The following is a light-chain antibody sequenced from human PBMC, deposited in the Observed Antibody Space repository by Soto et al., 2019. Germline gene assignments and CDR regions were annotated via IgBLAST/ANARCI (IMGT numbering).Light chain of an antibody. J-gene: IGKJ5*01. V-gene: IGKV3-15*01. CDR1: QGVSSY. CDR2: GAS. CDR3: QQYNNWHSIT. Sequence: EIVMTQSPATLSLSPGERVTLSCRASQGVSSYLAWYQQKPGQAPRLLIYGASTRATGIPARFSGSGSGTEFTLTISSLQSEDVAVYYCQQYNNWHSITFGQRTHLEIK.